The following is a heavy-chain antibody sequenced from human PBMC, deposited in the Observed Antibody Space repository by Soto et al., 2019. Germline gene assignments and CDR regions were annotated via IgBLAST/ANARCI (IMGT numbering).Heavy chain of an antibody. CDR3: ARAPYYVDYYSSYSDMYA. V-gene: IGHV1-69*13. CDR2: IIPIFGTA. CDR1: GGAFSSYA. Sequence: SVKVSCKASGGAFSSYAISWVRQAPGQGLEWMGGIIPIFGTANYAQKFQGRVTITADESTSTAYMELSSLRSEDTAVYYCARAPYYVDYYSSYSDMYAWGQGNTLTVSS. J-gene: IGHJ6*02. D-gene: IGHD4-17*01.